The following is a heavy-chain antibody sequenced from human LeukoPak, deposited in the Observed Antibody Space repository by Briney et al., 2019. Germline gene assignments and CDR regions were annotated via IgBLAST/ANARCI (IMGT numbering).Heavy chain of an antibody. D-gene: IGHD6-6*01. CDR2: IYYSGST. Sequence: SQTLSLTCTVSGGSISSGGYYWSWIRQPPGKGLEWIGYIYYSGSTNYNPSLKSRVTISVDTSKNQFSLKLSSVTAADTAVYYCARHAVQQLVNRSGSYYYYGMDVWGQGTTVTVSS. CDR3: ARHAVQQLVNRSGSYYYYGMDV. V-gene: IGHV4-61*08. CDR1: GGSISSGGYY. J-gene: IGHJ6*02.